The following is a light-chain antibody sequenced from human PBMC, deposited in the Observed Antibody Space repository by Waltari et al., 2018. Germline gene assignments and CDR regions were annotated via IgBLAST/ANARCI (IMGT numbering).Light chain of an antibody. Sequence: QSALTQPASVSGSPGQSLTISCTGTSSAVGSYNLVSWYRQHPGQAPKLLIYEVSKRPAGVSNLFSGSKAGNAASPTISGLQAEDEADYYCCSYAGSSTPYVFGTGTKVTVL. J-gene: IGLJ1*01. V-gene: IGLV2-23*02. CDR1: SSAVGSYNL. CDR3: CSYAGSSTPYV. CDR2: EVS.